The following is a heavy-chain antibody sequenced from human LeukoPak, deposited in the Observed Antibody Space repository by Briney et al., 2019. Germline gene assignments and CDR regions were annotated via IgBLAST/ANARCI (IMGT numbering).Heavy chain of an antibody. V-gene: IGHV3-73*01. D-gene: IGHD2/OR15-2a*01. CDR1: GFTFSGSA. CDR3: ARLRHSNTDHYYYYGMDV. Sequence: TGGSLRLSCAASGFTFSGSAMHWVRQASGKGLEWVGRIRSTTDTAYAASVKGRFTISRDDSKNTAYLQMNSLKTEDTAVYYCARLRHSNTDHYYYYGMDVWGQGTTVTVSS. J-gene: IGHJ6*02. CDR2: IRSTTDT.